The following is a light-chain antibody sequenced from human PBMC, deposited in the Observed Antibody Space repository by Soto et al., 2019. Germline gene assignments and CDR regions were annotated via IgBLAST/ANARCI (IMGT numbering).Light chain of an antibody. J-gene: IGKJ1*01. CDR3: LHDYTYPRT. CDR2: AAS. V-gene: IGKV1-6*01. Sequence: AIQVTQSPSSLSASVGDRVTITCRASQDIKNDLGRYQQTPGKSPKLLIYAASTLESGVPSRFSGSGSGTDFTLTIRSLQPEDSGTYYCLHDYTYPRTFGQGTTVEI. CDR1: QDIKND.